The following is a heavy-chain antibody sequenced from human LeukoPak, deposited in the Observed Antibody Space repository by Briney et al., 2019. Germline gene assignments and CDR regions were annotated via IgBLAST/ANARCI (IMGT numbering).Heavy chain of an antibody. CDR2: IIPILGIA. V-gene: IGHV1-69*04. D-gene: IGHD2-2*01. CDR1: GGTFSSYA. Sequence: ASVKVSCKASGGTFSSYAISWVRQAPGQGLEWMGRIIPILGIANYAQKFQGRVTITADKSTSTAYMELSSLRSEDTAVYYCARDRDRTPKNYFDYWGQGTLVTVSS. J-gene: IGHJ4*02. CDR3: ARDRDRTPKNYFDY.